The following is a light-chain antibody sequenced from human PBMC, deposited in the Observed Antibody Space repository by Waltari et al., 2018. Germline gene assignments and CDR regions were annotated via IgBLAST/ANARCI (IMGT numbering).Light chain of an antibody. CDR1: QSVASSY. CDR2: GAS. V-gene: IGKV3-20*01. CDR3: QHFGSSPYI. Sequence: EIVLTQSPGTLSLSPGERATLSCRASQSVASSYLAWYQQKPGQAPSLLIYGASSRATGIPDRFSGSGSGTDFTLTISRLEPEDFAVYYCQHFGSSPYIFGQGTKLEIK. J-gene: IGKJ2*01.